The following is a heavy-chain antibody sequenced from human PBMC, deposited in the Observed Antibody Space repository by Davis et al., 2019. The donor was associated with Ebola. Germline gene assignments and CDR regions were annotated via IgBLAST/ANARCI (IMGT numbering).Heavy chain of an antibody. J-gene: IGHJ4*02. Sequence: GESLKISCVGSGFPFSHYAMSWVRQAPGKGLQWVSTLSGAGYNAYYADSVEGRFTISRDNSKNTLYLQMNSLKTEDTAVYYCARVSSYGYTSDDYWGQGTLVTVSS. V-gene: IGHV3-23*01. D-gene: IGHD5-18*01. CDR1: GFPFSHYA. CDR2: LSGAGYNA. CDR3: ARVSSYGYTSDDY.